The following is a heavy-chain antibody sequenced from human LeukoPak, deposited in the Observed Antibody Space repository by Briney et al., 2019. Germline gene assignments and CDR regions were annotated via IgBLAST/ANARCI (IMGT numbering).Heavy chain of an antibody. CDR1: GYSISSGYY. Sequence: SETLSLTCTVSGYSISSGYYWGWIRQPPGKGLEWIGSIYHSGSTYYNPSLKSRVTISVDTSKNQFSLKLSSVTAADTAVYYCARDTSPRKHYLWGQGTLVTVSS. J-gene: IGHJ4*02. V-gene: IGHV4-38-2*02. D-gene: IGHD3-10*01. CDR2: IYHSGST. CDR3: ARDTSPRKHYL.